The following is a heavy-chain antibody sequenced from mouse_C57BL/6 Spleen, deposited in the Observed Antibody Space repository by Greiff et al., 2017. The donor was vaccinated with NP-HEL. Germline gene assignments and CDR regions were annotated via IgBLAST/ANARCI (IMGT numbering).Heavy chain of an antibody. Sequence: VKLMESGAELVKPGASVKISCKASGYAFSSYWMNWVKQRPGKGLEWIGQIYPGDGDTNYNGKFKGKATLTADKSSSTAYMQLSSLTSEDSAVYFCARPGTSWYFDVWGTGTTVTVSS. CDR1: GYAFSSYW. J-gene: IGHJ1*03. V-gene: IGHV1-80*01. CDR3: ARPGTSWYFDV. D-gene: IGHD4-1*01. CDR2: IYPGDGDT.